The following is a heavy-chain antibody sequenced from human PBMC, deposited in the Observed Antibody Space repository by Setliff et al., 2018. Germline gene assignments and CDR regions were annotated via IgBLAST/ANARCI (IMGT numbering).Heavy chain of an antibody. CDR1: GGTFSSYA. CDR2: IIPSFGTA. V-gene: IGHV1-69*13. CDR3: ATESLLRYFDLVGNPYAFDI. J-gene: IGHJ3*02. D-gene: IGHD3-9*01. Sequence: SVKVSCKASGGTFSSYAISWVRQAPGQGLEWMGGIIPSFGTANDAQKFQGRVTLTADESTSTAYMALSSLRSEDTAVYYCATESLLRYFDLVGNPYAFDIWGQGTMVTVSS.